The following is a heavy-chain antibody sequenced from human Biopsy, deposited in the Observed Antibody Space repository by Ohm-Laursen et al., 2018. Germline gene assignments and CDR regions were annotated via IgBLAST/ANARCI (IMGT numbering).Heavy chain of an antibody. CDR3: ARGEGSSWFDP. D-gene: IGHD1-26*01. Sequence: SSVKVSCKASGDSFTSYAIGWARQAPGQGLEWMGGIIPLPNVAIYAQKFQGRITITADESTSTAYMELSSLTSDDTAVYFCARGEGSSWFDPWGHGTLVTVSS. J-gene: IGHJ5*02. CDR2: IIPLPNVA. V-gene: IGHV1-69*01. CDR1: GDSFTSYA.